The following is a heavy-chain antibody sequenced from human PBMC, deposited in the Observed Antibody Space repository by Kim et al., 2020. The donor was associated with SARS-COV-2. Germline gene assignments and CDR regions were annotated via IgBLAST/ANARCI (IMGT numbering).Heavy chain of an antibody. D-gene: IGHD2-2*01. V-gene: IGHV3-30*01. Sequence: GRFTISRDNSKNTLYLQMNSLRAEDTAVYYCARGKYQISLVGDYYYGMDVWGQGTTVTVSS. CDR3: ARGKYQISLVGDYYYGMDV. J-gene: IGHJ6*02.